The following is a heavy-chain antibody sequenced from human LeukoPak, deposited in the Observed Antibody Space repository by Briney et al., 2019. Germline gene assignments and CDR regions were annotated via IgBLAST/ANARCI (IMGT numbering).Heavy chain of an antibody. D-gene: IGHD6-19*01. CDR2: MSSSGIS. CDR1: GGSFSSYY. CDR3: AKGAGPPWFDP. J-gene: IGHJ5*02. V-gene: IGHV4-59*10. Sequence: SETLSLTCAVYGGSFSSYYWSWIRQPAGKGLEWIGRMSSSGISTYSPSLKSRVTISIDTSRNQFSMNLNSVTAADTAVYYCAKGAGPPWFDPWGQGTLVTVSS.